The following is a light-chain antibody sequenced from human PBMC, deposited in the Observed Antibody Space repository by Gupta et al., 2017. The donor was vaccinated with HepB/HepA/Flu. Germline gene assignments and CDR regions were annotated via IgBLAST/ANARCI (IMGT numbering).Light chain of an antibody. CDR1: QSLLHSNGYNY. CDR3: MQALQTPPA. CDR2: LGS. Sequence: EIVMTQSSLSLPVHPGEPASISCRSSQSLLHSNGYNYLDWYLQKPGQSPQLLIYLGSNRASGVPDRFSGSGSGTDFTLKISRVEAEDVGVYYCMQALQTPPAFGQGTKVEIK. V-gene: IGKV2-28*01. J-gene: IGKJ1*01.